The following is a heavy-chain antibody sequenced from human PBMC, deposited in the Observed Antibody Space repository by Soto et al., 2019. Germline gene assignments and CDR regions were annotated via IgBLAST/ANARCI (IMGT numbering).Heavy chain of an antibody. V-gene: IGHV3-30*03. CDR3: AREYLDHGPDV. J-gene: IGHJ6*02. CDR2: VSYDGRNR. CDR1: GFSFGRYG. Sequence: GGSLRVSCVGSGFSFGRYGIHWVRQAPGKGLEWVAWVSYDGRNRNYADSLKARLTISRDNSKDTAFLQMNSLGPDDTSVYYCAREYLDHGPDVWGHGTSVTVSS.